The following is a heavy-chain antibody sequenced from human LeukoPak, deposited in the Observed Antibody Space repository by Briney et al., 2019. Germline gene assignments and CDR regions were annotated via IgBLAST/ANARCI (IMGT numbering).Heavy chain of an antibody. CDR1: GGTFSSYA. CDR3: ARGPLLWFGESEFDP. V-gene: IGHV1-8*02. J-gene: IGHJ5*02. D-gene: IGHD3-10*01. CDR2: MNPNSGNT. Sequence: ASVKVSCKASGGTFSSYAINWVRQATGQGLEWMGWMNPNSGNTGYAQKFQGRVTMTRNTSISTAYMELSSLRSEDTAVYYCARGPLLWFGESEFDPWGQGTLVTVSS.